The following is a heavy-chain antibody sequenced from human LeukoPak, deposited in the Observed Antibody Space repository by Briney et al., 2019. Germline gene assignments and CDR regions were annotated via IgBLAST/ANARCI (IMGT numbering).Heavy chain of an antibody. CDR3: VTSTGQQFIPYDY. V-gene: IGHV3-66*02. CDR1: GINVSSNY. D-gene: IGHD6-13*01. J-gene: IGHJ4*02. CDR2: IYGGDAA. Sequence: GGSLRLSCAASGINVSSNYMTWIRQAPGRGLEWVSLIYGGDAAYYAESVRGRFMISRDNLKNTLFLQMNSLRVEDTAVYYCVTSTGQQFIPYDYWGQGTHVTVSS.